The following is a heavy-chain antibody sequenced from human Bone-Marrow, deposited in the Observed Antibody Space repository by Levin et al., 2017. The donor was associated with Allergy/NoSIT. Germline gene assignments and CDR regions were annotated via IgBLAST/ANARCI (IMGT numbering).Heavy chain of an antibody. CDR1: GFTFDDYA. V-gene: IGHV3-43D*03. D-gene: IGHD3-22*01. J-gene: IGHJ4*02. CDR2: ISWDGGGT. Sequence: QAGGSLRLSCAASGFTFDDYAMHWVRQAPGKGLEWVSLISWDGGGTYYADSVRGRFTISRDNSKNSLYLQMNSLRIEDTALYYCAKDLDSSSSLDHWGQGTLVTVSS. CDR3: AKDLDSSSSLDH.